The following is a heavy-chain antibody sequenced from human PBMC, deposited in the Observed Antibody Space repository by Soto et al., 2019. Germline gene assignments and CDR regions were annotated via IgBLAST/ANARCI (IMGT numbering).Heavy chain of an antibody. D-gene: IGHD3-3*01. CDR1: GYTFTSYY. Sequence: VASVKVSCKASGYTFTSYYMHWVRQAPGQGLEWLGVINPVGGSTNYGHHFQDRLTLTRDTSTGTVYMELSSLRSEDTAVYYCARAGDFWSGSDHWGQGTLVTVSS. CDR3: ARAGDFWSGSDH. V-gene: IGHV1-46*01. CDR2: INPVGGST. J-gene: IGHJ4*02.